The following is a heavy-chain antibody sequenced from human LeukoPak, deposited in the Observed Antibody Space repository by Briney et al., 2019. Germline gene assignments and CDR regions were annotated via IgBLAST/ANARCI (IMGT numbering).Heavy chain of an antibody. D-gene: IGHD3-3*01. CDR2: IYYSGST. CDR1: GGSISSSSYY. CDR3: ARGLTLIRFLEHNWFDP. Sequence: PSETLSLTCTVSGGSISSSSYYWGWIRQPPGKGLEWIGSIYYSGSTYYNPSLKSRVTISVDTSKNQFSLKLSSVTAADTAVYYCARGLTLIRFLEHNWFDPWGQGTLVTVSS. V-gene: IGHV4-39*07. J-gene: IGHJ5*02.